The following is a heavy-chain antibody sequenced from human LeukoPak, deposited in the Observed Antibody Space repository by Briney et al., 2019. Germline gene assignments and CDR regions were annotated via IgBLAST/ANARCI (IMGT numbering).Heavy chain of an antibody. CDR1: GFTLSTSW. Sequence: PGGSLRLSCAASGFTLSTSWMHWVRQAPGKGLVWVSRISNDGSSTLYADSVKGRFTISRDNAKNTLYLQMNSLRAEDTAVYYCARAGRLHAFGIWGQGTMVTVSS. CDR2: ISNDGSST. V-gene: IGHV3-74*01. CDR3: ARAGRLHAFGI. J-gene: IGHJ3*02.